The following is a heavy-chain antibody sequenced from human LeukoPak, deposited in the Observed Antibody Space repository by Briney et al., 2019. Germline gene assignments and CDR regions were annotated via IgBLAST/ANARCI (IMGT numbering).Heavy chain of an antibody. V-gene: IGHV3-23*01. CDR3: AKRHYGSGSYLGGIDY. CDR2: ISGSGGST. D-gene: IGHD3-10*01. J-gene: IGHJ4*02. CDR1: GFTFSDYA. Sequence: GRSLRLSCAASGFTFSDYAMSWVRQAPGKGLEWVSVISGSGGSTYHADSVKGRFTISRDNSKNTLYLQMNSLRVDDTAVYYCAKRHYGSGSYLGGIDYWGQGTLVTVSS.